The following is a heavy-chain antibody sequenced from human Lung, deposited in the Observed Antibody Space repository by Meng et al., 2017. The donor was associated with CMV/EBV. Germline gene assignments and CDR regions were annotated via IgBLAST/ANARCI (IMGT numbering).Heavy chain of an antibody. CDR2: INSKIGDA. CDR1: GYTFTGYY. V-gene: IGHV1-2*02. J-gene: IGHJ3*02. CDR3: ARKVFRASEAFDI. Sequence: ASXXVSXKASGYTFTGYYLHWVRQAPGQGLEWMGWINSKIGDANYTQKLQGRVTVTRDTSISTAYMELKRLTYDDTAVYFCARKVFRASEAFDIWGQGTMVTVSS.